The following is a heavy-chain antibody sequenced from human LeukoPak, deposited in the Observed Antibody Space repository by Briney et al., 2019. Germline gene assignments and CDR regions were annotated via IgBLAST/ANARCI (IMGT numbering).Heavy chain of an antibody. V-gene: IGHV1-8*01. CDR1: GYTFTDYE. Sequence: ASVKVSCKASGYTFTDYEINWVRQASGQGLEWMGWTNPSSRNRAYAPKFEGRVTMTTDTSTSTAYMELRRLTSEDTAVYYCARNPSRSDTYFDLWGQGPLVTVSS. CDR3: ARNPSRSDTYFDL. J-gene: IGHJ4*02. D-gene: IGHD5-18*01. CDR2: TNPSSRNR.